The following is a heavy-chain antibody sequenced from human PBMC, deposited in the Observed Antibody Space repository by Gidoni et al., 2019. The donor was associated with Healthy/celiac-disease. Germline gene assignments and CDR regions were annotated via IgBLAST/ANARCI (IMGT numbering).Heavy chain of an antibody. CDR2: IIPIFGTA. V-gene: IGHV1-69*01. Sequence: QVQLVQSGAEVKKPGSSVKVSCKASGGTFSSYAISWVRQAPGQGLEWMGGIIPIFGTANYAQKFQGRVTITADESTSTAYMELSSLRSEDTAVYYCARGGYDFWSGYYYYYYGMDVWGQGTTVTVSS. J-gene: IGHJ6*02. CDR1: GGTFSSYA. D-gene: IGHD3-3*01. CDR3: ARGGYDFWSGYYYYYYGMDV.